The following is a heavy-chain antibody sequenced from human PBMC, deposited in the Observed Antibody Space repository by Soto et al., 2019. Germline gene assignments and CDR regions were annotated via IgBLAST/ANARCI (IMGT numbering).Heavy chain of an antibody. CDR3: ARLVVVTAYDAFDI. D-gene: IGHD2-21*02. CDR1: GFTFSSYA. Sequence: QVQLVESGGGVVQPGRSLRLSCAASGFTFSSYAMHWVRQAPGKGLEWVAVISYDGSNKYYADSVKGRFTISRDNSKNTLYLQMNSLRAEDTAVYYWARLVVVTAYDAFDIWGQGTMVTVSS. V-gene: IGHV3-30-3*01. J-gene: IGHJ3*02. CDR2: ISYDGSNK.